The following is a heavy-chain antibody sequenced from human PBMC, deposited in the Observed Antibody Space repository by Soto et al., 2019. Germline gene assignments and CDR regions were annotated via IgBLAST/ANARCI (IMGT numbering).Heavy chain of an antibody. J-gene: IGHJ6*03. V-gene: IGHV3-74*01. D-gene: IGHD3-3*01. CDR1: GFTFSKYW. Sequence: EVQLVESGGGLVQPGGSLRLSCAATGFTFSKYWMHWVRRAPGKGLMWVSRISRDGSRITYTDSVKGRFTISRDNAENTVYLKMNSLSAEDRDVYYCARDLENDGNYHMDVLGRGTTVTVSS. CDR2: ISRDGSRI. CDR3: ARDLENDGNYHMDV.